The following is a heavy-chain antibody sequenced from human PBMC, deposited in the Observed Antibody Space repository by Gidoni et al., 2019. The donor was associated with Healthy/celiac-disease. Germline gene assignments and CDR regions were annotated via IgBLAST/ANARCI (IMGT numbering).Heavy chain of an antibody. V-gene: IGHV4-39*01. D-gene: IGHD2-2*01. CDR2: IYYSGST. CDR1: GGSISSSSYY. Sequence: QLQLQESGPGLVKPSEPLSLTCTVAGGSISSSSYYWGWIRQPPGKWLEWIGSIYYSGSTYYNPSLKSRVTISVDTSKNQFSLKLSSVTAADTAVYYCATVSAQRLNWFDPWGQGTLVTVSS. J-gene: IGHJ5*02. CDR3: ATVSAQRLNWFDP.